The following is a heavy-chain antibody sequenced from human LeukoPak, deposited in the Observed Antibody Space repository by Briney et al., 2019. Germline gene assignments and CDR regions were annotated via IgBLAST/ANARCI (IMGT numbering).Heavy chain of an antibody. Sequence: GGSLRLSCAASGFTFSSYGMHWVRQAPGKGLEWVSAISGSGGSTYYADSVKGRFTISRDNSKNTLYLQMNSLRAEDTAVYYCAKDGSGRDGYNLGGWYYYYGMDVWGQGTTVTVSS. V-gene: IGHV3-23*01. CDR3: AKDGSGRDGYNLGGWYYYYGMDV. CDR2: ISGSGGST. J-gene: IGHJ6*02. D-gene: IGHD5-24*01. CDR1: GFTFSSYG.